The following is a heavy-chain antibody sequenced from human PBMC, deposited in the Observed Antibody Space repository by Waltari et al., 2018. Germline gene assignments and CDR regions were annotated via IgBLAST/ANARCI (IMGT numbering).Heavy chain of an antibody. V-gene: IGHV1-69*09. CDR1: GGTFSSYP. CDR2: IIPILGIA. D-gene: IGHD2-2*01. Sequence: QVQLVQSGAEVKKPGSSVKVSCKASGGTFSSYPISCVLQALGHGLEWMGRIIPILGIANYAQKFQGRVTITADKSTSTAYMELSSLRSEDTAVYYCARAPYCSSTSCYRYYYYYGMDVWGQGTTVTVSS. CDR3: ARAPYCSSTSCYRYYYYYGMDV. J-gene: IGHJ6*02.